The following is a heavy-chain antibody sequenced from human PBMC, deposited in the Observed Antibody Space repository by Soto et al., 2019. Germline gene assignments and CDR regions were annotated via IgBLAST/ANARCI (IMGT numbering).Heavy chain of an antibody. CDR1: GGSSSSYD. V-gene: IGHV4-59*08. CDR3: VCTTKWLHVDY. CDR2: IYYSGNT. J-gene: IGHJ4*02. Sequence: QVQLQESGPGLVKPSETLSLTCTVSGGSSSSYDWSWIRQPPGKGLEWIAYIYYSGNTNYNPSLKSRVTISLDTSKNQFSLKLNSVTAADTAVYYCVCTTKWLHVDYSGQGTLVTVSS. D-gene: IGHD3-22*01.